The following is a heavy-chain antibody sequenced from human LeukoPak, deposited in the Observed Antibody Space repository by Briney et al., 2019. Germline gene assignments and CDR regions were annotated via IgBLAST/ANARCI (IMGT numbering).Heavy chain of an antibody. CDR1: GFTFSSYE. V-gene: IGHV3-48*03. J-gene: IGHJ4*02. D-gene: IGHD1-7*01. CDR3: ARAHNWKYGTFDY. CDR2: ISSSGSTI. Sequence: GGSLRLSCAASGFTFSSYEMNWVRQAPGKGLEWVSYISSSGSTIYYADSVKGRFTISRDNAKNSLYLQMNSLRAEDTAVYYCARAHNWKYGTFDYWGQGTLVTVSS.